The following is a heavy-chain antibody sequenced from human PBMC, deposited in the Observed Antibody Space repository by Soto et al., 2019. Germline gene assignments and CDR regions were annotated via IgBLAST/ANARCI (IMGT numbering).Heavy chain of an antibody. D-gene: IGHD5-12*01. J-gene: IGHJ4*01. CDR3: ARLRDGYNCFDN. V-gene: IGHV4-30-4*02. CDR1: GGCVSSGAHY. Sequence: PSDTMSLTCTVSGGCVSSGAHYWSWVRQPPGKGLEWIGYIYYIGTSYYSPSLKSRVTISVDTSKNQFSLRLSSVTAADSAVYYCARLRDGYNCFDNWGHGTLVTVSS. CDR2: IYYIGTS.